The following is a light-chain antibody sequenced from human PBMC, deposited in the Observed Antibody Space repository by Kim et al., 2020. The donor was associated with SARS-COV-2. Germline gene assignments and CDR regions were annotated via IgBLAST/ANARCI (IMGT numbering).Light chain of an antibody. J-gene: IGLJ2*01. Sequence: ALGQTVRVTCQGDSLKSYYATWYQQRPGQAPLLVIYGKSNRPSGIPDRFSGSAAGNTASLTITGAQAEDEADYYCTSRDSSGDHVVFGGGTKVTVL. CDR3: TSRDSSGDHVV. CDR2: GKS. V-gene: IGLV3-19*01. CDR1: SLKSYY.